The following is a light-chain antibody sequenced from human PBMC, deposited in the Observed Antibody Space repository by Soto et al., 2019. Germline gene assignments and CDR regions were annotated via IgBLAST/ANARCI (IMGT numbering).Light chain of an antibody. Sequence: EIVLTQSPVTLSLSPGQGAALSCRASQSISNYLAWYQQKPGQAPRLLIYDASNRATGTPARFSGSGSGTDFTLTISSLEPEDFAVYSCQQYGSLPYTFGQGTKLEIK. V-gene: IGKV3-11*01. CDR1: QSISNY. J-gene: IGKJ2*01. CDR2: DAS. CDR3: QQYGSLPYT.